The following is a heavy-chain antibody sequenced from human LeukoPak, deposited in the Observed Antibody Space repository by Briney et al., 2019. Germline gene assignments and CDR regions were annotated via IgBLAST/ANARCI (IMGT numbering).Heavy chain of an antibody. D-gene: IGHD2-21*01. CDR2: TNTYNGNT. CDR1: GYTFTTYG. J-gene: IGHJ4*02. Sequence: APVKVSCKASGYTFTTYGISWVRQAPGQGLEWMGWTNTYNGNTNYAQKIRGRVTMTTDTSTSTAYMELRSLRAEDTALYYCARYPIPKIEYYFAYWGQGTLVTVSS. CDR3: ARYPIPKIEYYFAY. V-gene: IGHV1-18*01.